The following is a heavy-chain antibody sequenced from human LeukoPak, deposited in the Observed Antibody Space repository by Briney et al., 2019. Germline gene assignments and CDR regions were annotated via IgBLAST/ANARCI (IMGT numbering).Heavy chain of an antibody. J-gene: IGHJ4*02. V-gene: IGHV3-11*06. Sequence: PGGSLRLSCAASGFTFSDYYMSWIRQAPGKGLEWVSYISSSSYTNYADSVKGRFTISRDNAKNSLYLQMNSLRAEDTAVYYCATLGCSGGSCLEDYWGQGTLVTVSS. D-gene: IGHD2-15*01. CDR3: ATLGCSGGSCLEDY. CDR1: GFTFSDYY. CDR2: ISSSSYT.